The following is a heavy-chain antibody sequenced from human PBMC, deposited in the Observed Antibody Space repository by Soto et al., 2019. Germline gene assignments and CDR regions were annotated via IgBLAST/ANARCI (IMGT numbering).Heavy chain of an antibody. CDR3: ARGLMVRGVKRTYFDY. V-gene: IGHV1-8*01. CDR2: LNPNSGNT. CDR1: GYTFTSYD. J-gene: IGHJ4*02. Sequence: QVQLVQSGAEVQKPGASVKVSCKASGYTFTSYDINWVRQATGQGLEWMGWLNPNSGNTGYAQKFQGRVTMTRNTSISTAYMELSSLRSEDTAVYYCARGLMVRGVKRTYFDYWGQGTLVTVSS. D-gene: IGHD3-10*01.